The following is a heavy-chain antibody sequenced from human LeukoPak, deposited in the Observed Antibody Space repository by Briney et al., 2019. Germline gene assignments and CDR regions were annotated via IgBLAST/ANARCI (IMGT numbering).Heavy chain of an antibody. D-gene: IGHD6-13*01. J-gene: IGHJ6*02. CDR1: GLTFSSYE. Sequence: GGSLRLSCAASGLTFSSYEMTWVRQAPGKGLEWVSYISSSGSTICYAASVKGRFTISRDNAKNSLYLQMNSLRAEDTAVYYCAAAAADDYYYYGMDVWGQGTTVTVSS. CDR3: AAAAADDYYYYGMDV. CDR2: ISSSGSTI. V-gene: IGHV3-48*03.